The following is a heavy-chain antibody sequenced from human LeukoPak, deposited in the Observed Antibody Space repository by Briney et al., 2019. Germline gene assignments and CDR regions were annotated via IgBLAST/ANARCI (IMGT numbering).Heavy chain of an antibody. V-gene: IGHV3-23*01. CDR1: GFTFSSYT. Sequence: HAGGSLRLSCAASGFTFSSYTMSWVRQAPGKGREWVSTPSNSGRNTFYTDSVKGRFTISRDNSKNTLYLQMNSLRAGDTAVYSCARARGYCAADCSRYAFDYWGQGTLVTVSS. CDR3: ARARGYCAADCSRYAFDY. D-gene: IGHD2-21*02. CDR2: PSNSGRNT. J-gene: IGHJ4*02.